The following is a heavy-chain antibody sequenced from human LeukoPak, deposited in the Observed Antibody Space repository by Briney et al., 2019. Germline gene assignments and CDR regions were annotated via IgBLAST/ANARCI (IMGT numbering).Heavy chain of an antibody. D-gene: IGHD1-26*01. Sequence: SETLSLTCTVSGGSISSSTYYWGWIRQPPGKGLEWIGSIYYSGSTYYNPSLKSRVTISVDTSKNQFSLKLSSVTAADTAVYYCAVRIVGATRDYWGQGTLVTVSS. CDR3: AVRIVGATRDY. V-gene: IGHV4-39*01. J-gene: IGHJ4*02. CDR1: GGSISSSTYY. CDR2: IYYSGST.